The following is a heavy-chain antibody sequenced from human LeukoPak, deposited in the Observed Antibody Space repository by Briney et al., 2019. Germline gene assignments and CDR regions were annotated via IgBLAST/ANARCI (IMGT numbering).Heavy chain of an antibody. CDR2: IYTSGST. J-gene: IGHJ3*02. CDR3: ARDGYYDSSGPIDAFDI. Sequence: SETLSLTCTVSGGSISSYYWSWIRQPAGKGLEWIGRIYTSGSTNYNPSLKSRVTMSVDTSKNQFSLKLSSVTAADTAVYYCARDGYYDSSGPIDAFDIRGQGTMVTVSS. D-gene: IGHD3-22*01. CDR1: GGSISSYY. V-gene: IGHV4-4*07.